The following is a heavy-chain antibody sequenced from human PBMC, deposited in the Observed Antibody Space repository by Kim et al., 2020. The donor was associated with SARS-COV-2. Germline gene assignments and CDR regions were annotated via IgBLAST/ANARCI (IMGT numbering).Heavy chain of an antibody. J-gene: IGHJ4*02. CDR3: ARVGGLNGDYGYYFDY. Sequence: SLKSRVTISVDKSKNQFSLKLSSVTAADTAVYYCARVGGLNGDYGYYFDYWGQGTLVTVSS. D-gene: IGHD4-17*01. V-gene: IGHV4-4*02.